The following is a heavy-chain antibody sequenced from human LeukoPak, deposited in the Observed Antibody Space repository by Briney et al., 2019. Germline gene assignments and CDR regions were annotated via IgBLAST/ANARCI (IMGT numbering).Heavy chain of an antibody. V-gene: IGHV3-66*01. CDR2: IYSGGST. D-gene: IGHD3-10*01. CDR1: GFTVSSNY. Sequence: GGSLRLSCAASGFTVSSNYMSWVRQAPGKGLEWVSVIYSGGSTYYADSVKGRFTISRDNSKNTLYLQMNSLRAEDTAVYYCAKDRDYYGSGSYESLFDYWGQGTLVTVSS. J-gene: IGHJ4*02. CDR3: AKDRDYYGSGSYESLFDY.